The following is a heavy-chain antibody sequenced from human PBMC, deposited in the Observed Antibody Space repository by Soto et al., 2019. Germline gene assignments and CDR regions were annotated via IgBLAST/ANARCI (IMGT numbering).Heavy chain of an antibody. CDR3: ARDRAYSSSSSFFDY. Sequence: GGSLRLSCAASGFTLSSYAMSWVRQAPGKGLDWVSTISGSASSTYYADSVKRRFTISRDNSKNTLYLEMNSLRAEDTAVYYCARDRAYSSSSSFFDYWGQGTLVTVSS. V-gene: IGHV3-23*01. CDR1: GFTLSSYA. CDR2: ISGSASST. J-gene: IGHJ4*02. D-gene: IGHD6-6*01.